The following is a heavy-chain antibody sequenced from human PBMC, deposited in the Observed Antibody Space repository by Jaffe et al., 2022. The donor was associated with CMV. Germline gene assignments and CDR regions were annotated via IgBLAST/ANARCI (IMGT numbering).Heavy chain of an antibody. D-gene: IGHD2-2*01. V-gene: IGHV1-3*01. Sequence: QVQLVQSGAEVKKPGASVKVSCKASGYTFTSYAMHWVRQAPGQRLEWMGWINAGNGNTKYSQKFQGRVTITRDTSASTAYMELSSLRSEDTAVYYCARDASSTSWDPIYYYYYYMDVWGKGTTVTVSS. CDR2: INAGNGNT. CDR1: GYTFTSYA. J-gene: IGHJ6*03. CDR3: ARDASSTSWDPIYYYYYYMDV.